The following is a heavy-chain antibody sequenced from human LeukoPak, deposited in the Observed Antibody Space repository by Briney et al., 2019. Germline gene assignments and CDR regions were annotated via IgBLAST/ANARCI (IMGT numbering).Heavy chain of an antibody. Sequence: GGSLRLSCAGSGFTFSDFWMTWIRQAPGKGLEWVSYISSSGSTIYYADSVKGRFTISRDNAKNSLYLQMNSLRAEDTAVYYCARDSGVVPAAMWGAFDIWGQGTMVTVS. CDR2: ISSSGSTI. CDR3: ARDSGVVPAAMWGAFDI. J-gene: IGHJ3*02. CDR1: GFTFSDFW. D-gene: IGHD2-2*01. V-gene: IGHV3-11*04.